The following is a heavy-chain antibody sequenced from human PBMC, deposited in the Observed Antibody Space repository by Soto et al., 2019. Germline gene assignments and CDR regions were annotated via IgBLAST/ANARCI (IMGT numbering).Heavy chain of an antibody. Sequence: SETLSLTCTVSGGSISSGDYYWSWIRQPPGKGLEWIGYIYYSGSTYYNPSLKSRVTISVDTSKNQFSLKLSSVTAADTAVYYCARRPQDCSGGRCYLYCQHWGQGALVTVSS. D-gene: IGHD2-15*01. J-gene: IGHJ1*01. V-gene: IGHV4-30-4*01. CDR3: ARRPQDCSGGRCYLYCQH. CDR2: IYYSGST. CDR1: GGSISSGDYY.